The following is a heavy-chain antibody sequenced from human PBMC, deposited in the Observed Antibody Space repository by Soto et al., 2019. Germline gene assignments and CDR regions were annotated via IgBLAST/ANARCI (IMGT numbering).Heavy chain of an antibody. CDR3: ARDRDDFWSASYYFDY. J-gene: IGHJ4*02. CDR1: GFTFSSYA. V-gene: IGHV3-30-3*01. CDR2: ISYDGSNK. Sequence: GGSLRLSCAASGFTFSSYAMHWVRQAPGKGLEWVAVISYDGSNKYYADSVKGRFTISRDNSKNTLYLQMNSLRAEDTAVYYCARDRDDFWSASYYFDYWGQGTLVTVSS. D-gene: IGHD3-3*01.